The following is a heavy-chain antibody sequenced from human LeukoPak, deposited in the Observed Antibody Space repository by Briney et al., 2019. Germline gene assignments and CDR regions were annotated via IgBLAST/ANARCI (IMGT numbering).Heavy chain of an antibody. CDR2: INPDGSTT. D-gene: IGHD3-10*01. Sequence: GGSLRLSCAASGFTLSSYWMHWVRQVPGKGLVWVSRINPDGSTTTYADSVKGRFTISRDNAKNTLYLQMNSLRAEDTAVYYCARVRVGAYDFEYWGQGTLVTVSS. V-gene: IGHV3-74*01. J-gene: IGHJ4*02. CDR1: GFTLSSYW. CDR3: ARVRVGAYDFEY.